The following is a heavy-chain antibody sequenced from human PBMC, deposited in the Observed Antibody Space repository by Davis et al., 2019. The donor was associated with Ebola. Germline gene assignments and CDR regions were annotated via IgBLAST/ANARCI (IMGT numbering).Heavy chain of an antibody. D-gene: IGHD3-22*01. CDR1: GFTFSTYA. V-gene: IGHV3-23*01. J-gene: IGHJ4*02. CDR2: VSGGGDSS. Sequence: GESLKISCTASGFTFSTYALTWVRQAPGKGLEWVSGVSGGGDSSYYADVVKGRFTISRDNSKNTLYLQMKSLRAEDTAVYYCVKDTPDHYDSSGFRMFDFWGQGTLVTVSS. CDR3: VKDTPDHYDSSGFRMFDF.